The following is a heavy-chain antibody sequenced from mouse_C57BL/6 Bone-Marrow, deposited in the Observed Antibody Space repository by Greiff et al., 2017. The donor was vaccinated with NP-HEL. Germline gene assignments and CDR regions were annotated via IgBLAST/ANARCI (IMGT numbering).Heavy chain of an antibody. CDR1: GFNIKDYY. J-gene: IGHJ3*01. CDR3: APSYYSNYGFGY. Sequence: VQLQQPGAELVKPGASVKLSCTASGFNIKDYYMHWVKQRTEQGLEWIGRIDPEDGETKYAPKFQGKATITAATSSNTAYLQLSSLTAEDTAVYYCAPSYYSNYGFGYWDQGTLVTVSA. V-gene: IGHV14-2*01. CDR2: IDPEDGET. D-gene: IGHD2-5*01.